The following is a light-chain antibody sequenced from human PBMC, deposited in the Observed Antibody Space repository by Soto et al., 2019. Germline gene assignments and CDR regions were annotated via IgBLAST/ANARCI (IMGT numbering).Light chain of an antibody. Sequence: IQMTQSPSTLSASVGDRVTITCRASQSISIWLAWYQQKPGKAPKLLIHKASSLESEVPSRFSGSGSGTEFTLTINSLQPDDSATYYYQQYNSDSTFGQGTKVEIK. CDR2: KAS. V-gene: IGKV1-5*03. CDR1: QSISIW. CDR3: QQYNSDST. J-gene: IGKJ1*01.